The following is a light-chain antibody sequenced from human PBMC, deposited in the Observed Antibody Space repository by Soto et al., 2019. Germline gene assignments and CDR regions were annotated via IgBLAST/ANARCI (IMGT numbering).Light chain of an antibody. CDR1: VTVSSNF. J-gene: IGKJ4*01. CDR3: QQYGSPPRT. CDR2: GAS. V-gene: IGKV3-20*01. Sequence: EIVLTQSPGTLSLSPGERATLSCRASVTVSSNFLAWYKQKPGQAPRLLIYGASKRASRSPDRCSGGRSGTDFALIISRLGPEDVAVYYCQQYGSPPRTFGVGTRVESK.